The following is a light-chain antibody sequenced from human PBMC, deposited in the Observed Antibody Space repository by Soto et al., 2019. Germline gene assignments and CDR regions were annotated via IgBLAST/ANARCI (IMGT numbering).Light chain of an antibody. CDR2: GAS. V-gene: IGKV3-20*01. CDR1: QSISTNF. Sequence: IVLTQSPGTLSLSPGERATLSCRASQSISTNFLAWYQHKPGQAPRLLIFGASRRAPGIPDRFSGSGSGTDFTLSISGLEPEDFAVYYCQQYSSSSYTFGQGTELDIK. CDR3: QQYSSSSYT. J-gene: IGKJ2*01.